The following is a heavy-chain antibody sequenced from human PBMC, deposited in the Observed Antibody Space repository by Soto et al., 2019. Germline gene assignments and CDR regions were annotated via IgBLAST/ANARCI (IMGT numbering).Heavy chain of an antibody. CDR1: GGSFSGYY. CDR2: INHSGST. V-gene: IGHV4-34*01. D-gene: IGHD3-10*01. J-gene: IGHJ6*02. Sequence: SETLSLTCAVYGGSFSGYYWSWIRQPPGKGLEWIGEINHSGSTNYNPSLKSRVTISVDTSKNQFSLKLSSVTAADTAVYYCARAALDLLYGMDVWGQGTTVTVSS. CDR3: ARAALDLLYGMDV.